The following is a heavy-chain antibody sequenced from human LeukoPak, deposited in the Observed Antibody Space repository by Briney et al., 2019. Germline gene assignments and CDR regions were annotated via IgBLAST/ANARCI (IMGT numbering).Heavy chain of an antibody. D-gene: IGHD2-15*01. CDR3: ARGGLYCSGGSCYND. V-gene: IGHV5-10-1*01. CDR1: GYSFTSYW. CDR2: IDPSDSYT. Sequence: GESLKISCKGSGYSFTSYWISWVRQMPGKGLEWMERIDPSDSYTNYSPSFQGHVTTSADKSISTAYLQWSSLKASDTAMYYCARGGLYCSGGSCYNDWGQGTLVTVSS. J-gene: IGHJ4*02.